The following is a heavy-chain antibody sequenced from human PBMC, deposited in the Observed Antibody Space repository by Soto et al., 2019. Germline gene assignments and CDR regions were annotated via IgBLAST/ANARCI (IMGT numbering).Heavy chain of an antibody. D-gene: IGHD6-13*01. J-gene: IGHJ6*02. CDR1: GYTFTGYY. Sequence: ASVKVSCKASGYTFTGYYMHWVRQAPGQGLEWMGWINPNSGGTNYAQKFQGWVTMTRDTSISTAYMELSRLRSDDTAVYYCARGIAVAAARGMDVWGQGTTLTVSS. CDR2: INPNSGGT. V-gene: IGHV1-2*04. CDR3: ARGIAVAAARGMDV.